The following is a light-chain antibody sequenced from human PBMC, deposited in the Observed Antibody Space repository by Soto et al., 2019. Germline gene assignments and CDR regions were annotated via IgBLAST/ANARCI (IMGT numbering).Light chain of an antibody. Sequence: EIAMTQSPSTLSVSPGERGTLSCRASQSVSSNLAWYQQKPGQAPRLLIYAASARATGIPARFSGSGSGTDFTLTISSRKSEDFAVYYCQQYNNWTYTFGQGTKVDIK. J-gene: IGKJ2*01. V-gene: IGKV3-15*01. CDR2: AAS. CDR3: QQYNNWTYT. CDR1: QSVSSN.